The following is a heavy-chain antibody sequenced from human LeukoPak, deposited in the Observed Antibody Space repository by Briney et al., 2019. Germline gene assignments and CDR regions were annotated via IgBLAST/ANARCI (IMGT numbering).Heavy chain of an antibody. J-gene: IGHJ4*02. Sequence: PGGSLRLSCAASGFTFSSYAVSWVRQAPGKGLECVSLISGSGGSTYYADSVKGRFTISRDNSKNTPYLQMNSLRAQDTAIYYCARDTAGVDYWGQGTLVTVSP. CDR2: ISGSGGST. D-gene: IGHD1-26*01. V-gene: IGHV3-23*01. CDR1: GFTFSSYA. CDR3: ARDTAGVDY.